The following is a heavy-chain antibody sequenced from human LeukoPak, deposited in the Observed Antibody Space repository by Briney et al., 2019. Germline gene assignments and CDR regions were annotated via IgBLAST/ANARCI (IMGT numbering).Heavy chain of an antibody. J-gene: IGHJ4*02. Sequence: GGSLRLSCAASGFTFRNSAMSWVRPAPGKGLEWVSGVRGSGGSTYYADSVEGRFTISRDNSKNTLYLQMNSLRAEDTAVYYCAKESNYDFWSGYYNYWGQGTLVTVSS. V-gene: IGHV3-23*01. CDR1: GFTFRNSA. D-gene: IGHD3-3*01. CDR3: AKESNYDFWSGYYNY. CDR2: VRGSGGST.